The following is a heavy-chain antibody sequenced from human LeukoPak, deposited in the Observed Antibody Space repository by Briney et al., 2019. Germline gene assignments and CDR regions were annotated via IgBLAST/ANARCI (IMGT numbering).Heavy chain of an antibody. D-gene: IGHD2-2*01. Sequence: ASVKVSCKASGYTFTGYYMHWVRQAPGQGLEWMGWINPNSGGTNYAQKFQGWVTMTRDTSISTAYMELNRLRPDDTAVYYCAIGLGPMGYCSSTSCSALDYWGQGTLVTVSS. CDR3: AIGLGPMGYCSSTSCSALDY. CDR1: GYTFTGYY. J-gene: IGHJ4*02. CDR2: INPNSGGT. V-gene: IGHV1-2*04.